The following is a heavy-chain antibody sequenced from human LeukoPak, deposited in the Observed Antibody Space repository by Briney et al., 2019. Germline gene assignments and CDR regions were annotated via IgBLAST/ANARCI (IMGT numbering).Heavy chain of an antibody. CDR1: GGSISSGDYY. CDR2: IYYSGST. D-gene: IGHD3-22*01. CDR3: ARWVTRSGYYSHFDY. J-gene: IGHJ4*02. Sequence: SQTLSLTXTVSGGSISSGDYYWSWIRQPPGKGLEWIGYIYYSGSTYYNPSLKSRVTISVDTSKNQFSLKLSSVTAADTAVYYCARWVTRSGYYSHFDYWGQGTLVTVSS. V-gene: IGHV4-30-4*08.